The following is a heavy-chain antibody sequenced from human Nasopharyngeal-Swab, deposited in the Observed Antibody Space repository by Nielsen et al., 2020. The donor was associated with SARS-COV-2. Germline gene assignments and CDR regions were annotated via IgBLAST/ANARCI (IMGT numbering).Heavy chain of an antibody. V-gene: IGHV1-24*01. CDR3: ATGFAFRPNWFDP. CDR2: FDPEDGET. J-gene: IGHJ5*02. Sequence: ASVKVSCKVSGYTLTELSLHWVRQAPGKGLEWMGGFDPEDGETIYAQKFQGRVTMTEDTSTDTAYMELSSLRSEDTAVYYCATGFAFRPNWFDPWGQGTLVTVSS. CDR1: GYTLTELS. D-gene: IGHD2-21*01.